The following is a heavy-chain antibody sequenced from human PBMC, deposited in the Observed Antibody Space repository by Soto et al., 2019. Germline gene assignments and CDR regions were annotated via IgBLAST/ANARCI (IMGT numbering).Heavy chain of an antibody. CDR3: ARGSYPIEPSGFDY. Sequence: SQTLSLTCVISGDSVSSNSAARNWIRQSPSRGLEWLGRTYYRSKWYNDYAVSVKSRITISPDTSKNQFSLQLNSVTPEDTAVYYCARGSYPIEPSGFDYWGQGTLVTVS. CDR2: TYYRSKWYN. D-gene: IGHD1-26*01. V-gene: IGHV6-1*01. CDR1: GDSVSSNSAA. J-gene: IGHJ4*02.